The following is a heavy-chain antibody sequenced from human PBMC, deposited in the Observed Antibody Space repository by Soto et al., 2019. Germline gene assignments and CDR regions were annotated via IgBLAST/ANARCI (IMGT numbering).Heavy chain of an antibody. J-gene: IGHJ6*02. Sequence: SETLSLTCTVSGGSISSYYWSWIRQPPWKGLEWTGYIYYSGSTNYNPSLKSRVTISVDTSKNQFSLKLSSVTAADTAVYYCARGEWELPLYYYGMDVWGQGTTVTVSS. CDR2: IYYSGST. D-gene: IGHD1-26*01. CDR1: GGSISSYY. V-gene: IGHV4-59*01. CDR3: ARGEWELPLYYYGMDV.